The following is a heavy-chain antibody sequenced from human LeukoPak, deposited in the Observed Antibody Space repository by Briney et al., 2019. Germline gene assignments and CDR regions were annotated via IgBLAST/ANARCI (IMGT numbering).Heavy chain of an antibody. Sequence: ASVKVSCKASKYTFISYYIHWVRQAPGQGLEWMGIINPSGGSTSYPQKFQGRVTMTRDTSTSTVYMELSSLRSEDTAVYYCARDPAPDTSGYLFDYWGQGTLVTVSS. CDR1: KYTFISYY. CDR2: INPSGGST. V-gene: IGHV1-46*01. J-gene: IGHJ4*02. CDR3: ARDPAPDTSGYLFDY. D-gene: IGHD3-22*01.